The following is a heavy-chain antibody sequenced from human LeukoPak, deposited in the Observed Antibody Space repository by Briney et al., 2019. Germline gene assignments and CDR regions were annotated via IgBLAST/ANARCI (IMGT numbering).Heavy chain of an antibody. Sequence: SETLSLTCTVSGGSISSYYWSWIRQPPGKELEWIGYIYYSGSTNYNPSLKSRVTISVDTSKNQFSLKLSSVTAADTAVYYCARGLYDILTGYYVFDYWGQGTLVTVSS. CDR2: IYYSGST. CDR3: ARGLYDILTGYYVFDY. CDR1: GGSISSYY. D-gene: IGHD3-9*01. V-gene: IGHV4-59*01. J-gene: IGHJ4*02.